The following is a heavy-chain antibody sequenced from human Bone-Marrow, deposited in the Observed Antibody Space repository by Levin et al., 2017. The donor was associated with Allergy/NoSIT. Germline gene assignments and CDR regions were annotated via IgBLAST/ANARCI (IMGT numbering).Heavy chain of an antibody. V-gene: IGHV3-30*18. CDR2: ISHDGSNK. CDR1: GFTFISYG. J-gene: IGHJ4*02. CDR3: AKGGGSGSYRGGNYFDS. D-gene: IGHD3-10*01. Sequence: GGSLRLSCAASGFTFISYGMHWVRQAPGKGLEWVAVISHDGSNKYYADSAKGRFTISRDNSKNTLYLQINSLRPEDTAAYYCAKGGGSGSYRGGNYFDSWGQGTLVTVSS.